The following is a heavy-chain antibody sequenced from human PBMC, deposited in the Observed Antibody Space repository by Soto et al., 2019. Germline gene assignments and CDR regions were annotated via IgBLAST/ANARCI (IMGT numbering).Heavy chain of an antibody. Sequence: EVQLVESGGGLVQPGGSLRLSCTASGLTFSDRYMDWVRQAPGKGLEWVGRIRKKTYSYTTEYAASVIGRFIISRDDSTNSVYLKMSSLKTEDTAVYYCTTVTTVDYYFDYWGQGTLVTVSS. CDR1: GLTFSDRY. CDR2: IRKKTYSYTT. CDR3: TTVTTVDYYFDY. V-gene: IGHV3-72*01. D-gene: IGHD4-17*01. J-gene: IGHJ4*02.